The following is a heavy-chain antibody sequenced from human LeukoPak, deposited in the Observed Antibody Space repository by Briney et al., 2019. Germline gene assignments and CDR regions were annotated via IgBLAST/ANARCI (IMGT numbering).Heavy chain of an antibody. D-gene: IGHD2-15*01. CDR3: AKDKDTPATAQPQRGYFES. J-gene: IGHJ4*02. Sequence: GGSLRLSCAASGFTFSSNSMNWVRQAPGKGLEWVSYISSTGGTIYYADSMKGRFTISRDNAKNTLDLQMNSLRVEDTAVYFCAKDKDTPATAQPQRGYFESWGQGTLVTVSS. V-gene: IGHV3-48*04. CDR2: ISSTGGTI. CDR1: GFTFSSNS.